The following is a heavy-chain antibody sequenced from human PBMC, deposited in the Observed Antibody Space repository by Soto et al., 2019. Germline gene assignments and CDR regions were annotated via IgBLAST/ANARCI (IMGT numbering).Heavy chain of an antibody. J-gene: IGHJ4*02. Sequence: QVQLVQSGAEVKKPGASVKVSCKASGYTFTGYYMHWVRQAPGQGLEWMGWINPNRGGTNYAQKFQGWVTMTRDTSISTAYMELSRLRSDDTAVYYCARGNCGGDCYPDYWGQGTLVTVSS. V-gene: IGHV1-2*04. CDR3: ARGNCGGDCYPDY. CDR1: GYTFTGYY. D-gene: IGHD2-21*02. CDR2: INPNRGGT.